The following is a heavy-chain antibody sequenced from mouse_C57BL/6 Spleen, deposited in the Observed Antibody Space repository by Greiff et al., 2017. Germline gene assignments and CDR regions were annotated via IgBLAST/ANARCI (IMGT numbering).Heavy chain of an antibody. J-gene: IGHJ4*01. CDR1: GFTFSSYA. V-gene: IGHV5-4*01. CDR3: ARVNWENYAMDY. CDR2: ISDGGSYT. Sequence: EVHLVESGGGLVKPGGSLKLSCAASGFTFSSYAMSWVRQTPEKRLEWVATISDGGSYTYYPDNVKGRFPISRDNAKNNLYLQMSHLKSEDTAMYYCARVNWENYAMDYWGQGTSVTVSS. D-gene: IGHD4-1*02.